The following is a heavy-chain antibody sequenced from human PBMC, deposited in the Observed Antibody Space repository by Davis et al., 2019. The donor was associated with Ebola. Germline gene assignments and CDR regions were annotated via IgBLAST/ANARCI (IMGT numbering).Heavy chain of an antibody. CDR1: GFSLTGYD. V-gene: IGHV3-48*02. Sequence: GGSLRLSCAASGFSLTGYDMNWVRQAPGKGLEWVSYITSNSRTTYYADSVKGRFTISRDNAKNSLYLQKSSMKNEDTDVYYCARVGFRCSCDDLWGQGSLVAVSS. CDR2: ITSNSRTT. D-gene: IGHD6-6*01. CDR3: ARVGFRCSCDDL. J-gene: IGHJ4*02.